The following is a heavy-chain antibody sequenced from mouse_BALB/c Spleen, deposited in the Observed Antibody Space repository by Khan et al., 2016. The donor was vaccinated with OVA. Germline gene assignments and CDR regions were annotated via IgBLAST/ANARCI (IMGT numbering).Heavy chain of an antibody. D-gene: IGHD1-1*01. CDR1: GYSITSGYA. CDR2: ISYSGST. J-gene: IGHJ4*01. V-gene: IGHV3-2*02. CDR3: ARKNYYGYAMDY. Sequence: EVQLFETGPGLVKPSQSLSLTCTVTGYSITSGYAWNWIRQFPGNKLEWMGYISYSGSTSYNPSLRSRISITRDTSKNQFFLQLNSVTTEDTATYYCARKNYYGYAMDYWGQGTSVTVSS.